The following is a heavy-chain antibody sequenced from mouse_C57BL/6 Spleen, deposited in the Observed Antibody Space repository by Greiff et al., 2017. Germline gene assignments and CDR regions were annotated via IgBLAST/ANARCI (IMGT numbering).Heavy chain of an antibody. D-gene: IGHD2-2*01. V-gene: IGHV1-72*01. CDR3: ARGVYYGYDGEFAY. CDR2: IDPNGGGT. CDR1: GYTFTSYW. J-gene: IGHJ3*01. Sequence: QVQLKQPGAELVKPGASVKLSCKASGYTFTSYWMHWVKQRPGRGLEWIGRIDPNGGGTKYNEKFKSKAKLTVDKPSSTAYMQLSSLTSEDSAVYYCARGVYYGYDGEFAYWGQGTLVTVSA.